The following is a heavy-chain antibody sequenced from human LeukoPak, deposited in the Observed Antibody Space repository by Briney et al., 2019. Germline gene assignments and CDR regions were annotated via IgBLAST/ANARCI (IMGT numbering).Heavy chain of an antibody. J-gene: IGHJ4*02. CDR2: ISCGGSNK. V-gene: IGHV3-30*18. CDR3: TKDWVNGDFFFDH. CDR1: GFTFNSYG. D-gene: IGHD4-17*01. Sequence: GGSLRLSCAASGFTFNSYGMHWVRQAPGKGLEWVSFISCGGSNKYYTDSVRGRFTISRDSSKNTLYLQMDTLRAEDTAVYYCTKDWVNGDFFFDHWGQGTQVTVSS.